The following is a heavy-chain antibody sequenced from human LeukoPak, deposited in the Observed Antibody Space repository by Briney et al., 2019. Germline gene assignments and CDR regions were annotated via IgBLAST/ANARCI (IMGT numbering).Heavy chain of an antibody. CDR2: INPNSGDT. Sequence: ASVTVSCKPSGYTFTGHYMHWVRQAPGQGLEWMGWINPNSGDTNYAQKFQGRVTMTRDTSISTAYMELSSLRSDDTAVYYCARDRDTSGDYWGQGTLVSVSS. D-gene: IGHD3-16*02. V-gene: IGHV1-2*02. CDR1: GYTFTGHY. J-gene: IGHJ4*02. CDR3: ARDRDTSGDY.